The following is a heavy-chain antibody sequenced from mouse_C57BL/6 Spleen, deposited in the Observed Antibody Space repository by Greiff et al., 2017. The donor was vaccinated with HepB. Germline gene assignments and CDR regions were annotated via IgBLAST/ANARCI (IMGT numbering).Heavy chain of an antibody. CDR3: TRWEQLRLLFAY. J-gene: IGHJ3*01. D-gene: IGHD3-2*02. CDR1: GYTFTDYE. CDR2: IDPETGGT. Sequence: LVESGAELVRPGASVTLSCKASGYTFTDYEMHWVKQTPVHGLEWIGAIDPETGGTAYNQKFKGKAILTADKSSSTAYMELRSLTSEDSAVYYCTRWEQLRLLFAYWGQGTLVTVSA. V-gene: IGHV1-15*01.